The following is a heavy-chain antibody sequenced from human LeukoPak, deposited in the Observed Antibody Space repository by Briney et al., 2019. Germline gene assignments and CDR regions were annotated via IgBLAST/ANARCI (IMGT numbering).Heavy chain of an antibody. J-gene: IGHJ5*02. CDR3: ARLMMMLKFDP. Sequence: SETLSLTCAVYGGSFSGYYWSWIRLPPGKGLEWIGEINHSGSTNYNPSLKSRVTISVDTSKNQFSLRLSSVTAADTAVYYCARLMMMLKFDPWGQGTLVTVSS. V-gene: IGHV4-34*01. CDR2: INHSGST. CDR1: GGSFSGYY. D-gene: IGHD4/OR15-4a*01.